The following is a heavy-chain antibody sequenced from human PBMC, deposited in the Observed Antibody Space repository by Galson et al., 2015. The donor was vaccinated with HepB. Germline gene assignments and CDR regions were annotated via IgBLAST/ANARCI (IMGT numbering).Heavy chain of an antibody. V-gene: IGHV3-74*01. CDR1: GFTFSSYW. CDR2: INSDGSST. J-gene: IGHJ4*02. D-gene: IGHD5-24*01. Sequence: SLRLSCAASGFTFSSYWMHWVRQAPGKGLVWVSRINSDGSSTSYADSVKGRSTNSRDNAKNTLYLEMNSLRAEDTAVYYCATSDLEMATIIPEYWGQGTLVTVSS. CDR3: ATSDLEMATIIPEY.